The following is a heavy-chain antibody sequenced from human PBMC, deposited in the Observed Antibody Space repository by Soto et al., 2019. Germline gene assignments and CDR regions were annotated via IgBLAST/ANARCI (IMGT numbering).Heavy chain of an antibody. D-gene: IGHD1-26*01. V-gene: IGHV1-18*01. J-gene: IGHJ4*02. CDR3: ARIKEEWELLTGHYFDY. CDR1: GYTFTSYG. Sequence: QVQLVQSGAEVKKPGASVKVSCKASGYTFTSYGISWVRQAPGQGLEWMGWISAYNGNTNYTQKLQGRVTMTTDTSTSTAYMELRSLRSDDTAVYYCARIKEEWELLTGHYFDYWGQGTLVTVSS. CDR2: ISAYNGNT.